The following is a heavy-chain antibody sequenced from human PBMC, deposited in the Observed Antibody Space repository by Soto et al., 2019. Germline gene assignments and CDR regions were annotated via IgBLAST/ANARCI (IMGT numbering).Heavy chain of an antibody. V-gene: IGHV3-33*01. Sequence: GGSLRLSCAASGFTFSSYGMHWVRQAPGKGLEWVAVIWYDGSNKYYADSVKGRFTISRDNSKNTLYLQMNSLRAEDTAVYYCARDDLGYSSSWYSLGVPNYWGQGTLVTVSS. J-gene: IGHJ4*02. CDR2: IWYDGSNK. D-gene: IGHD6-13*01. CDR1: GFTFSSYG. CDR3: ARDDLGYSSSWYSLGVPNY.